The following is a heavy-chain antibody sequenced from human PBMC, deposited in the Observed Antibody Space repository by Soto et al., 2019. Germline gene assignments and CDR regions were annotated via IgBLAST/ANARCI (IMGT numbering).Heavy chain of an antibody. Sequence: GGSLRLSCAASGFTFNSYGMHWVRQAPGKGLEWVAVISYDGSNKYYADSVKGRFTISRDNSKNTLYLQMNSLRAEDTAVYYCAKDQVSIVVVPAAIPQPYYGMDVWGQGTTVTVSS. J-gene: IGHJ6*02. D-gene: IGHD2-2*01. CDR3: AKDQVSIVVVPAAIPQPYYGMDV. CDR2: ISYDGSNK. CDR1: GFTFNSYG. V-gene: IGHV3-30*18.